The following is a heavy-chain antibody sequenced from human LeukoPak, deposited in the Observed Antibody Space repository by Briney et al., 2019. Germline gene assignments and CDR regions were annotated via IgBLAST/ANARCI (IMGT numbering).Heavy chain of an antibody. CDR2: IKQDGSEK. V-gene: IGHV3-7*01. J-gene: IGHJ6*02. D-gene: IGHD3-22*01. CDR1: GFTFSSYW. Sequence: GGSLRLSCAASGFTFSSYWMSWVRQAPGKGLEWVANIKQDGSEKYYVDSVKGRFTISRDNAKNSLYLQMNSLRAEDTAVYYCARDQSEGCDSSGYYYYYYGMDVWGQGTTVTVSS. CDR3: ARDQSEGCDSSGYYYYYYGMDV.